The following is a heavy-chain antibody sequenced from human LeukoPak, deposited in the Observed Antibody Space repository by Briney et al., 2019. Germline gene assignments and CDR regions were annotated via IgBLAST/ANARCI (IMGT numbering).Heavy chain of an antibody. CDR1: GDSITTSSNY. D-gene: IGHD6-19*01. CDR3: ARRGTSGWAYYFDF. V-gene: IGHV4-39*01. CDR2: VYRSGSS. Sequence: SETLSLTCTVSGDSITTSSNYWGWLRHLPGKGLEWFGSVYRSGSSYYNPSLKSRVTISVDTSKNQFTLNLTSVTAADTAVYHCARRGTSGWAYYFDFWGPGALLTVSS. J-gene: IGHJ4*02.